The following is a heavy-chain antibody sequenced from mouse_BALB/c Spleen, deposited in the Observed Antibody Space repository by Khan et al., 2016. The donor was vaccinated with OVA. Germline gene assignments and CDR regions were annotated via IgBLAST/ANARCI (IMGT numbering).Heavy chain of an antibody. J-gene: IGHJ2*01. Sequence: VQLKESGPGLVKPSQSLSLTCTVTGYSITSDYAWNWIRQFPGTKLEWMGYIRYSGRTSYNPSTKSRISITRDTSKNQFYLQLNYGTTEDTATYYCARSVTITTVVATDFDYWGQGTTLTVPA. V-gene: IGHV3-2*02. CDR2: IRYSGRT. CDR3: ARSVTITTVVATDFDY. D-gene: IGHD1-1*01. CDR1: GYSITSDYA.